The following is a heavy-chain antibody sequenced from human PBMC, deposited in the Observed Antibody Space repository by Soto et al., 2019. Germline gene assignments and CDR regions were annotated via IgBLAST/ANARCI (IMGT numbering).Heavy chain of an antibody. CDR3: ARVGYCSSTSCSYYYYYGMDV. J-gene: IGHJ6*02. V-gene: IGHV5-10-1*01. CDR2: IDPSDSYT. Sequence: GESLKISCKASGYSFSTYWIGWVRQMPGKGLEWMGRIDPSDSYTNYSPSFQGHVTISADKSISTAYLQWSSLKASDTAMYYCARVGYCSSTSCSYYYYYGMDVWGQGTTVTVSS. CDR1: GYSFSTYW. D-gene: IGHD2-2*01.